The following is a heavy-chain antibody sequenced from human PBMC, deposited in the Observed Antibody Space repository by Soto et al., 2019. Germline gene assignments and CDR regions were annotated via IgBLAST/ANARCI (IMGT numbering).Heavy chain of an antibody. V-gene: IGHV1-69*01. D-gene: IGHD6-6*01. CDR3: ARDLDISSSYRMDV. J-gene: IGHJ6*02. CDR1: GGPFSNYG. CDR2: IITIFHTS. Sequence: QVQLVQSGAEVKKPGSSVKVSCKDSGGPFSNYGISWVRQAPGQGLEGMGGIITIFHTSPYAPKFQGRLTITADESTSTAYMELTSLTLDDTAVYYCARDLDISSSYRMDVWGQGTTVTVSS.